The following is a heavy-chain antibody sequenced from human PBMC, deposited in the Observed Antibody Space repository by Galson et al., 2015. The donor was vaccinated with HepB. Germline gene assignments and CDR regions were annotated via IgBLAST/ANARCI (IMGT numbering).Heavy chain of an antibody. CDR3: ARGRYCTSTGCYGDFDY. J-gene: IGHJ4*02. CDR2: ISVSSSTI. D-gene: IGHD2-2*01. CDR1: GFTFSSYS. V-gene: IGHV3-48*02. Sequence: SLRLSCAASGFTFSSYSMNWVRQAPGKGLQWVSYISVSSSTIYYADSLKGRFTISRDNAKNSLYRQMNSLRDEDTAVYFCARGRYCTSTGCYGDFDYWGQGILVTVSS.